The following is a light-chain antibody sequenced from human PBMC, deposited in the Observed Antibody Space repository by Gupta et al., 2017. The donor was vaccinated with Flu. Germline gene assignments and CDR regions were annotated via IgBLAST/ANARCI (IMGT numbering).Light chain of an antibody. Sequence: EIVLTQSPATLSFSPGERATLSCGASQSVSSYLAWYQQKPGHAPRLLIYDASNWSSGLPARFSGSGSGTDFTLTISSLEPEDFAVYYCQQRSNWPRTFGGGTKVEIK. CDR1: QSVSSY. CDR3: QQRSNWPRT. V-gene: IGKV3-11*01. CDR2: DAS. J-gene: IGKJ4*01.